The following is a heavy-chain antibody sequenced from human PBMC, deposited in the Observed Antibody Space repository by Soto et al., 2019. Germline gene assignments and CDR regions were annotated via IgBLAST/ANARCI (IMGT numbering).Heavy chain of an antibody. J-gene: IGHJ5*02. D-gene: IGHD5-12*01. Sequence: GGSLRLSCATSGFTFTNYAMTWVRQGPGKGLEWVSSISAGGVSTYFADSVKGRFTISRDNSKNTLFLHMNSLRAEDTAVYYCAKMYRGYSGYIQSWGQGSLVTVSS. V-gene: IGHV3-23*01. CDR2: ISAGGVST. CDR1: GFTFTNYA. CDR3: AKMYRGYSGYIQS.